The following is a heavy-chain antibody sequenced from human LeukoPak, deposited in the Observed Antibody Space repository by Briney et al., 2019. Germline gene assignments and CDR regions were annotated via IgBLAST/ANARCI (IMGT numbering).Heavy chain of an antibody. CDR1: GFTFSSYS. CDR2: ISGSGGST. J-gene: IGHJ4*02. Sequence: GGSLRLSCAASGFTFSSYSMNWVRQAPGKGLEWVSAISGSGGSTYYADSVKGRFTISRDNSKNTLYLQMNSLRAEDTAVYYCALSGIVGATADYWGQGTLVTVSS. CDR3: ALSGIVGATADY. D-gene: IGHD1-26*01. V-gene: IGHV3-23*01.